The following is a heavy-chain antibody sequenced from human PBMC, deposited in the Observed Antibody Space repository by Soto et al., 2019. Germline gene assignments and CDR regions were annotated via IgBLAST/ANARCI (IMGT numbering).Heavy chain of an antibody. CDR1: GGSISSGGYY. D-gene: IGHD3-22*01. Sequence: TLSLPCTVSGGSISSGGYYWSWIRQHPGKGLEWIGYIYYSGSTYYNPSLKSRVTISVDTSKNQFSLKLSSVTAADTAVYYCARVHHSYDSSGSGGAFDIWGQGTMVTVSS. J-gene: IGHJ3*02. CDR2: IYYSGST. V-gene: IGHV4-31*03. CDR3: ARVHHSYDSSGSGGAFDI.